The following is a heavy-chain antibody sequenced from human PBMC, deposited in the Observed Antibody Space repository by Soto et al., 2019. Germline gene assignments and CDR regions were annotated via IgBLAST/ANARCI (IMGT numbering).Heavy chain of an antibody. CDR1: GGSFRGYY. J-gene: IGHJ3*02. Sequence: QVQLQQWGAGLLKPSETLSLTCAVYGGSFRGYYWSWIRQPPGKGLEWIGEINHSRSTNYNTSLNSRVTIAVDTSKNQFSLKLSSVTAADTAVYYCATAENCSGGSCYPDAFDIWGQGTMVTVSS. D-gene: IGHD2-15*01. CDR3: ATAENCSGGSCYPDAFDI. CDR2: INHSRST. V-gene: IGHV4-34*01.